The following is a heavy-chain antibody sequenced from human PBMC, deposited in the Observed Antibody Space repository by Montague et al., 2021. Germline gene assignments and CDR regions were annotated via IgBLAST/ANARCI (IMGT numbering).Heavy chain of an antibody. Sequence: SETLSLTCSVSGVSIGEKSFYWGWVRQAPRRGLEWIGHMFYRGNTYYNPSLQSRVSISVDTSKNQFSLTLTSVTASDTAVYYCARRCYGDPQTDPEPANCALAVWGQGTSVPVSS. CDR3: ARRCYGDPQTDPEPANCALAV. V-gene: IGHV4-39*01. CDR1: GVSIGEKSFY. J-gene: IGHJ6*02. D-gene: IGHD1-14*01. CDR2: MFYRGNT.